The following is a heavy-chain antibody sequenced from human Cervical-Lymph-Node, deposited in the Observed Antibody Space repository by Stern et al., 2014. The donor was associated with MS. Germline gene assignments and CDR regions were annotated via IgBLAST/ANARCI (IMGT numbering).Heavy chain of an antibody. CDR2: IWYDGSNP. D-gene: IGHD6-13*01. CDR1: GFSFSRYA. J-gene: IGHJ4*02. CDR3: ASAYSSSHYYFDY. V-gene: IGHV3-33*01. Sequence: VQLLGSGGGVVQPGRSLRLSCAASGFSFSRYAMHWVRQAPGKGLEWVALIWYDGSNPYYADSVTGRFTISRDNFKNTLYLQMNSLRAEDTAVYYCASAYSSSHYYFDYWGQGTLVTVSS.